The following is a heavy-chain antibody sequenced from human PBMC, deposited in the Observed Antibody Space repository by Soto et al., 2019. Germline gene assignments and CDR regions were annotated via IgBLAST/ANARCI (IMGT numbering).Heavy chain of an antibody. V-gene: IGHV4-4*02. CDR2: IFYSGST. CDR3: VHHGGDRYYHDF. D-gene: IGHD2-21*02. J-gene: IGHJ4*01. CDR1: GGSLSSSNW. Sequence: SETLSLTCAVSGGSLSSSNWWRWVRQPPGKALEWLGEIFYSGSTKYNPSLNSRVTISADQSKNNLHLRLSSVTAADTAVYYYVHHGGDRYYHDFWGQGILVTVSS.